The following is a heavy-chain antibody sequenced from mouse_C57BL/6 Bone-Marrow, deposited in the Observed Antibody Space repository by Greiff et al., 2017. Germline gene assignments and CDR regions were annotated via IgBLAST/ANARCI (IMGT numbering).Heavy chain of an antibody. J-gene: IGHJ3*01. CDR1: GFSLTSYG. D-gene: IGHD2-5*01. Sequence: QVQLQQSGPGLVQPSQSLSITCTVSGFSLTSYGVHWVRQSPGKGLEWLGVIWRGGSTDYNAAFMSRLSITKDNSKSQVFFKMNSLQADDTAIYYCAKKGYYSNYGFAYWGQGTLVTVSA. CDR2: IWRGGST. V-gene: IGHV2-5*01. CDR3: AKKGYYSNYGFAY.